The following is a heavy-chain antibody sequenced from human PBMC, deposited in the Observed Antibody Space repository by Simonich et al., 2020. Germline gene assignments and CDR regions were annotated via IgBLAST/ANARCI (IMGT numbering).Heavy chain of an antibody. CDR1: GYTFTGYY. V-gene: IGHV1-2*02. J-gene: IGHJ1*01. Sequence: QVQLVQSGAEVKKPGASVKVSCKASGYTFTGYYMHWVRQAPGQGLEGMGWINPNRGCTNYAQKFQGRVTMTRETSISTAYMELSRLRSDDTAVYYCARSHIAAAGTGYFQHWGQGTLVTVSS. D-gene: IGHD6-13*01. CDR2: INPNRGCT. CDR3: ARSHIAAAGTGYFQH.